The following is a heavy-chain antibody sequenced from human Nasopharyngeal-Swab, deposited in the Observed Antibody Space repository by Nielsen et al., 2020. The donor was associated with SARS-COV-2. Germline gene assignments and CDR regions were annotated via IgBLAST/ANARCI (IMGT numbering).Heavy chain of an antibody. D-gene: IGHD3-10*01. CDR1: GFTVSSNY. CDR3: ARENYGSGSYSPSYYYYYGMDV. CDR2: IYSGGST. J-gene: IGHJ6*02. V-gene: IGHV3-53*01. Sequence: GESLKISCAASGFTVSSNYMSWVRQAPGKGRERVSGIYSGGSTYYADSVKGRFTISRDNSKNTLYLQMNSLRAEDTAVYYCARENYGSGSYSPSYYYYYGMDVWGQGTTVTVSS.